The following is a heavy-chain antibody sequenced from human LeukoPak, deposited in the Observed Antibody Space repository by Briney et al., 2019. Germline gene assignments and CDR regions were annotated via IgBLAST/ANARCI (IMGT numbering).Heavy chain of an antibody. CDR2: ISSSSSTI. CDR3: ARRVPHDYGDSRRRDAFDI. D-gene: IGHD4-17*01. Sequence: GGSLRLSCAASGFTFSSYSMNWVRQAPGKGLEWVSYISSSSSTIYYADSVKGRFTISRDNAKNSLYLQMNSLRAEDTAVYYCARRVPHDYGDSRRRDAFDIWGQGTMVTVSS. V-gene: IGHV3-48*04. J-gene: IGHJ3*02. CDR1: GFTFSSYS.